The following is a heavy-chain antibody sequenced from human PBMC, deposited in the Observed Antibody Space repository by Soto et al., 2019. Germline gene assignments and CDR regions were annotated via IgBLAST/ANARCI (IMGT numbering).Heavy chain of an antibody. D-gene: IGHD5-12*01. V-gene: IGHV3-23*01. CDR3: AWSLVARDGFDV. CDR2: FRGSGDRT. Sequence: EVRLLESGGGFVQPGGSLRLSCAASGFTFSTNVMSWVRQAPGKGLEWVSSFRGSGDRTYYRDSVRGRFTVSRDISKDTVYLHMKNVTADDTALYHCAWSLVARDGFDVWGQGTMVIVSS. J-gene: IGHJ3*01. CDR1: GFTFSTNV.